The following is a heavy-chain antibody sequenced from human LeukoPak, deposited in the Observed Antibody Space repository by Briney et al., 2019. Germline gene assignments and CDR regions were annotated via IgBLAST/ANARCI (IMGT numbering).Heavy chain of an antibody. V-gene: IGHV4-59*08. Sequence: PSETLSLTCTVSGGSISGYYWSGIRQPPGKGLEWIGFVYYTGTTNYNPSLKSRVTISIDASKKQFSLKLSSVTAADTAVFYCASSATWYVGFEDWGQGSLVTVSS. D-gene: IGHD6-13*01. CDR1: GGSISGYY. CDR2: VYYTGTT. J-gene: IGHJ4*02. CDR3: ASSATWYVGFED.